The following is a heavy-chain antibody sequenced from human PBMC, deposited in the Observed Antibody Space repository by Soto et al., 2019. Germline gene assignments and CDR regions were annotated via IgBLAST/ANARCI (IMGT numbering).Heavy chain of an antibody. CDR3: ARNEVATYYSDY. CDR2: INAGNGNT. D-gene: IGHD5-12*01. Sequence: QVQLVQSGAEVKKPGASVKVSCKASGYSFTSYAMHWVRQAPGQRLEWMGWINAGNGNTKYSQKFQGRVTIPGDPSASTAYMELSSLRAEDTAVYYCARNEVATYYSDYWGQGTLVTVSS. V-gene: IGHV1-3*01. J-gene: IGHJ4*02. CDR1: GYSFTSYA.